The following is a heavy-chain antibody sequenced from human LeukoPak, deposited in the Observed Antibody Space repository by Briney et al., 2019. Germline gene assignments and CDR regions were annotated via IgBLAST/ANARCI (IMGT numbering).Heavy chain of an antibody. CDR1: GYTFTSYD. CDR2: MNPNTGNT. V-gene: IGHV1-8*01. Sequence: ASVKVSCKASGYTFTSYDINWVRQAPGQGLEWMGWMNPNTGNTVYAQTFQGRVTMTRDTSISTAYMELSSLRSDDTAVYYCARKFLGSRGYYFDYWGQGTLVTVSS. J-gene: IGHJ4*02. D-gene: IGHD3-10*01. CDR3: ARKFLGSRGYYFDY.